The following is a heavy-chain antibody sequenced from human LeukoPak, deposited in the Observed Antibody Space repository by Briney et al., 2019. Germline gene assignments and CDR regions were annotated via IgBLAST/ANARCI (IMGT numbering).Heavy chain of an antibody. J-gene: IGHJ4*02. CDR2: IYYSGST. Sequence: SETLSLTCTVSGGSISSYYWSWIRQPPGKGLEWIGYIYYSGSTYYNPSLKSRVTISVDTSKNQFSLKLSSVTAADTAVYYCARHPYSGYVDYWGQGALVTVSS. V-gene: IGHV4-59*04. CDR3: ARHPYSGYVDY. CDR1: GGSISSYY. D-gene: IGHD5-12*01.